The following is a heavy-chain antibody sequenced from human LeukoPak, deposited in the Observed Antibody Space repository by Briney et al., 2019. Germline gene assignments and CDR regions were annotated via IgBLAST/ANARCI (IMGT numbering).Heavy chain of an antibody. CDR1: GFIFSDHY. CDR2: ISSKVTHI. J-gene: IGHJ5*02. D-gene: IGHD3-22*01. V-gene: IGHV3-11*04. CDR3: ARVLSRDYGSGSYSYYDSSGYYST. Sequence: GGSLRLSCAASGFIFSDHYMAWIRQAPGKGLEWVSYISSKVTHIYYADSVKGRFTVSRDNTKNSLYLQMSSLGAEDTAVYYCARVLSRDYGSGSYSYYDSSGYYSTWGQGTLVTVSS.